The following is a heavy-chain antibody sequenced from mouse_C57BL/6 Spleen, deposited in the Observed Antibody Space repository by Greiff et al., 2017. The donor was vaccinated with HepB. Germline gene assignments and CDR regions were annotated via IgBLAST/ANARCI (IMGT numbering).Heavy chain of an antibody. CDR3: ARPFYDYGSSFYWYFDV. D-gene: IGHD1-1*01. V-gene: IGHV5-6*01. J-gene: IGHJ1*03. CDR1: GFTFSSYG. CDR2: ISSGGSYT. Sequence: EVQVVESGGDLVKPGGSLKLSCAASGFTFSSYGMSWVRQTPDKRLEWVATISSGGSYTYYPDSVKGRFTIARDNAKNTLYLQLSSLTSEDTAMYDCARPFYDYGSSFYWYFDVWGTGTTVTVSS.